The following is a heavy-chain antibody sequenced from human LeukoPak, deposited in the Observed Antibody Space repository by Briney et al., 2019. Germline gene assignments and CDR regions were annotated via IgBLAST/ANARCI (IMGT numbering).Heavy chain of an antibody. J-gene: IGHJ6*02. Sequence: GRSLRPSCAASGFTFSSYEMNWVRQAPGKGLEWDSYISSSGSTIYYADSVKGRFTISRDNAKNSLYLQMNSLRAEDTAVYYCAREDWNQGGYYYGMDVWGQGTTVIVSS. CDR3: AREDWNQGGYYYGMDV. CDR1: GFTFSSYE. V-gene: IGHV3-48*03. CDR2: ISSSGSTI. D-gene: IGHD1-1*01.